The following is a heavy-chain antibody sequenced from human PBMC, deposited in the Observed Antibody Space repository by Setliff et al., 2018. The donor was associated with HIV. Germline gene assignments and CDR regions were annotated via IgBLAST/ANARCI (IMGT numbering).Heavy chain of an antibody. CDR3: ARGRGSSPYRWFDP. CDR2: INHSGTT. CDR1: GFSISSDGFY. V-gene: IGHV4-39*07. J-gene: IGHJ5*02. Sequence: SETLSLTCTLSGFSISSDGFYWTWIRQPPGKGLEWIGEINHSGTTNYSPSLKSRVAISVEMSKDQFSLKLSSVTPADTAVYYCARGRGSSPYRWFDPWGQGTLVTVSS. D-gene: IGHD6-19*01.